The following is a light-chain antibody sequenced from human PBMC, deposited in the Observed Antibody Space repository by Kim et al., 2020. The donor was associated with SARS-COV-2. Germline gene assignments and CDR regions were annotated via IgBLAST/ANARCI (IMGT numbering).Light chain of an antibody. CDR1: QVISNS. CDR2: DVS. V-gene: IGKV1-17*03. CDR3: LQHNSYPLT. Sequence: ASVGDQVTITCRASQVISNSLAWFQQKPGKVPKRLIYDVSTLPSGVPSRFSGTGSGTEFTLTISSLQPEDFATYYCLQHNSYPLTFGGGTKVDIK. J-gene: IGKJ4*01.